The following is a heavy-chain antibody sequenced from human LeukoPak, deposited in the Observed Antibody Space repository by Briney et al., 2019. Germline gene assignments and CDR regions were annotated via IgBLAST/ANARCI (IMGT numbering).Heavy chain of an antibody. J-gene: IGHJ4*02. CDR1: GFTLSSYW. CDR3: ARSKYYYDSSGYFTYYFDY. V-gene: IGHV3-74*01. D-gene: IGHD3-22*01. CDR2: INSDGSST. Sequence: SGGSLRLSCAASGFTLSSYWMHWVRQAPGKGLVWVSRINSDGSSTSYADSVKGRFTISRDNAKNTLYLQMNSLRAEDTAVYYCARSKYYYDSSGYFTYYFDYWGQGTLVTVSS.